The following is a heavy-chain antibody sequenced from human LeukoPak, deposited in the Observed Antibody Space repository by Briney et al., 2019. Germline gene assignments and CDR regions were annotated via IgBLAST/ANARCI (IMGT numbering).Heavy chain of an antibody. Sequence: GASVKVSCKASGYTFTSYGISWVRQAPGHGLEWMGWISAYNGNTNYAQKLQGRVTMTTDTSTSTAYMELRSLRSDDTAVYYCAKSIAARPYYYYYYMDVWGKGTTVTVSS. D-gene: IGHD6-6*01. CDR2: ISAYNGNT. J-gene: IGHJ6*03. V-gene: IGHV1-18*01. CDR1: GYTFTSYG. CDR3: AKSIAARPYYYYYYMDV.